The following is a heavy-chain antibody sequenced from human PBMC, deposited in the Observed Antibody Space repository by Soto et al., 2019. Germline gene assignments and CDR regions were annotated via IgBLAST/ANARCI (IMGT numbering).Heavy chain of an antibody. D-gene: IGHD1-26*01. CDR1: GYTFTCYY. CDR3: ARLVGASNWFDP. V-gene: IGHV1-2*04. Sequence: ASVKVSCEASGYTFTCYYMHWVRQAPGQGLEWMGWINTNSDGTNYAQKFQGWVTMTRDTSINTAYRERSRLRSADTAVYYCARLVGASNWFDPWGQGTQVTVYS. J-gene: IGHJ5*02. CDR2: INTNSDGT.